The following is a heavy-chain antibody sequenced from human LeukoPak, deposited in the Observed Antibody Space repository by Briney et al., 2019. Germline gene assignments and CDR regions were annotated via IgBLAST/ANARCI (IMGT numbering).Heavy chain of an antibody. Sequence: ASVKVSCKASGYTFTSYGISWVRQAPGQGPEWMGWINNYNGNADYAQKLQGRVTVTTDTSTSTAYMELKSLRSDDTAVYYCARQAGGYSSGWYQFHFDYWGQGTLITVSS. D-gene: IGHD6-19*01. J-gene: IGHJ4*02. CDR2: INNYNGNA. CDR1: GYTFTSYG. V-gene: IGHV1-18*04. CDR3: ARQAGGYSSGWYQFHFDY.